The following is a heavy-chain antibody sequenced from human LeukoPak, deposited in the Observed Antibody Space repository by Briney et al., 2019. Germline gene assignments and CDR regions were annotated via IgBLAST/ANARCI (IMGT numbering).Heavy chain of an antibody. D-gene: IGHD6-19*01. J-gene: IGHJ4*02. CDR2: LYSGGDT. CDR1: GFSVSGHY. CDR3: ARGNTGYSSAWGRDFDY. V-gene: IGHV3-66*01. Sequence: GGSLRLSCAASGFSVSGHYMSWVRQASGKGLEWVSVLYSGGDTYYADPVKGRFTISRDTSKNTLYLQMNGLRAEDTAVYYCARGNTGYSSAWGRDFDYWGQGTLVTVSS.